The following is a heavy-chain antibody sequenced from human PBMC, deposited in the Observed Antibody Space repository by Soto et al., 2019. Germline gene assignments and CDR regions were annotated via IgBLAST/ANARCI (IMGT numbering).Heavy chain of an antibody. CDR1: GGSFSGYY. J-gene: IGHJ6*03. CDR3: ARGISTYYDFWSGYYAPSVFDYYMDV. Sequence: PSETLSLTCAVYGGSFSGYYWSWIRQPPGKGLEWIGEINHSGSTNYNPSLKSRVTISVDTSKNQFSLKLSSVTAADTAVYYCARGISTYYDFWSGYYAPSVFDYYMDVWGKGTTVTVSS. D-gene: IGHD3-3*01. V-gene: IGHV4-34*01. CDR2: INHSGST.